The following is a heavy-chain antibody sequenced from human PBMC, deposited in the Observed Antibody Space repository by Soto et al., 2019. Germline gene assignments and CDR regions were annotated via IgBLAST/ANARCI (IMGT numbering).Heavy chain of an antibody. D-gene: IGHD4-17*01. V-gene: IGHV1-69*06. CDR2: IIPIFGTA. CDR1: GGTFSSYA. J-gene: IGHJ6*02. CDR3: AGFSTVVSTYWGCYYGLDV. Sequence: SVKVSCKASGGTFSSYAISWVRQAPGQGLEWMGRIIPIFGTANYAQKFQGRVTITADKSTSTAYMELSSLRSEDTAVYYCAGFSTVVSTYWGCYYGLDVWGQGAKVTVSS.